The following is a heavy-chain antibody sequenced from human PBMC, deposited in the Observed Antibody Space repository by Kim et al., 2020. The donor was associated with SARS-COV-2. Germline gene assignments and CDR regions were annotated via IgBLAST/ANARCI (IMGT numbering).Heavy chain of an antibody. CDR3: ARALPPYYDILTGYSYFDY. CDR2: IYYSGST. CDR1: GGSISSGGYY. V-gene: IGHV4-31*03. D-gene: IGHD3-9*01. J-gene: IGHJ4*02. Sequence: SETLSLTCTVSGGSISSGGYYWSWIRQHPGKGLEWIGYIYYSGSTYYNPSLKSRVTISVDTSKNQFSLKLSSVTAADTAVYYCARALPPYYDILTGYSYFDYWGQGTLVTVSP.